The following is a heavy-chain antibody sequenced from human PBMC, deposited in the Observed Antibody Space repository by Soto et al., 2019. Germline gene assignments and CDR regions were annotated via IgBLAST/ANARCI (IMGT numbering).Heavy chain of an antibody. Sequence: GGSLRLSCAASGFTFSSYSMNWVRQAPGKGLEWVSSISSSSSYIYYADSVKGRFTISRDNAKNSLYLQMNSLRAEDTAVYYCARPEYIWGSYRPRNDAFDIWGQGTMVTVSS. J-gene: IGHJ3*02. CDR1: GFTFSSYS. D-gene: IGHD3-16*02. CDR3: ARPEYIWGSYRPRNDAFDI. V-gene: IGHV3-21*01. CDR2: ISSSSSYI.